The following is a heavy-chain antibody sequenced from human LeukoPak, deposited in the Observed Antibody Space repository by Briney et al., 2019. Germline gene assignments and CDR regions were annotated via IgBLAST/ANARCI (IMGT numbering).Heavy chain of an antibody. CDR3: ARAGCSGGSCYSGFDY. Sequence: PGGSLRLSCVASGFSFSRYSMNWVRQAPGKGLEWVSSMSISTSTFIYYADSVKGRFTISRDNAKDTLYLQMNSLRAEDTAVYYCARAGCSGGSCYSGFDYWGQGTLVTVSS. V-gene: IGHV3-21*01. J-gene: IGHJ4*02. D-gene: IGHD2-15*01. CDR2: MSISTSTFI. CDR1: GFSFSRYS.